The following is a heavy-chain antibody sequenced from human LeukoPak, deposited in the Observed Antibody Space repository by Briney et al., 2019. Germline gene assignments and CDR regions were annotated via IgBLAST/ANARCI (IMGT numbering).Heavy chain of an antibody. CDR2: IYSDGRS. J-gene: IGHJ4*02. Sequence: PGGSLRLSCAASGFTFSSNYMSWVRQAPGKGLEWVSVIYSDGRSYYADSVKGRFTISRDNSKNTLYLQMNSLRAEDTAVYYCARVEGGVFDYWGQGTLVTVSS. CDR3: ARVEGGVFDY. CDR1: GFTFSSNY. V-gene: IGHV3-66*01. D-gene: IGHD3-16*01.